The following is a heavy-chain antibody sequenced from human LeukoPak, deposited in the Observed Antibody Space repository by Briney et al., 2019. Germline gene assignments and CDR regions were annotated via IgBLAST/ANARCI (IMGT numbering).Heavy chain of an antibody. CDR1: GGTFSSYT. D-gene: IGHD3-10*01. V-gene: IGHV1-69*02. CDR3: ARSPVLLWFGEFDP. J-gene: IGHJ5*02. Sequence: ASVKVSCKASGGTFSSYTISWVRRAPGQGLEWMGRIIPILGIANYAQKFQGRVTITADKSTSTAYMELSSLRSEDTAVYYCARSPVLLWFGEFDPWGQGTLVTVSS. CDR2: IIPILGIA.